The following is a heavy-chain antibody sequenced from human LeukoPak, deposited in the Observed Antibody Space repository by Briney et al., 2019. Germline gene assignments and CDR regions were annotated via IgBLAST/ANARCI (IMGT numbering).Heavy chain of an antibody. CDR3: ARVGYYASGPFSYFDY. V-gene: IGHV3-74*03. Sequence: GGSLRLSCAASGFTFSSYWMHWVRQPPGKGLVWVSRIISDGSTTEYADSVKGRFTISRDNAKNTLYLQMNSLSVEDTAVYYCARVGYYASGPFSYFDYWGQGTLVTVSS. CDR2: IISDGSTT. CDR1: GFTFSSYW. D-gene: IGHD3-10*01. J-gene: IGHJ4*02.